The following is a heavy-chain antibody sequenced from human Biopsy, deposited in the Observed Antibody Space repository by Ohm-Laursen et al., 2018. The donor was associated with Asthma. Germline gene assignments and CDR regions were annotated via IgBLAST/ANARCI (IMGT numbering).Heavy chain of an antibody. D-gene: IGHD3-10*01. Sequence: SLRLSCSASGFSFSNFAIHWVRQSPGKGLEWVGVISKDASTQDYVDSVKGRFTMARDNSKNTLDLQMNSLRAGDTAVYYCAKDVVWFRELGGMDVWGQGTTVTVSS. CDR2: ISKDASTQ. CDR3: AKDVVWFRELGGMDV. J-gene: IGHJ6*02. CDR1: GFSFSNFA. V-gene: IGHV3-30*18.